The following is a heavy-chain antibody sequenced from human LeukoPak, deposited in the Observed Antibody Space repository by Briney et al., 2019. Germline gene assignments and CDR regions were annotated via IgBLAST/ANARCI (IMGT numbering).Heavy chain of an antibody. CDR1: GGSISSSSYY. V-gene: IGHV4-39*01. CDR2: IYYSGST. D-gene: IGHD6-19*01. Sequence: SETLSLTCTVSGGSISSSSYYWGWIRQPPGKGLEWIGSIYYSGSTYYNPSLKSRVTISVDTSKNQFSLKLSSVTAADTAVYYCARAYSSGWYVPEGYNWFDPWGQGTLVTVAS. J-gene: IGHJ5*02. CDR3: ARAYSSGWYVPEGYNWFDP.